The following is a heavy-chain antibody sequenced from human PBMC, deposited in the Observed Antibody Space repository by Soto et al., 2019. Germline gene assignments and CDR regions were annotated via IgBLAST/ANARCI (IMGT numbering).Heavy chain of an antibody. J-gene: IGHJ6*03. CDR3: ASSGGMVYYYYYMDV. CDR2: IYSGGST. Sequence: GGSLRLSCAASGFTVSSNYMSWVRQAPGKGLEWVSVIYSGGSTYYADSVKGRFTISRDNSKNTLYLQMNSPRAEDTAVYYCASSGGMVYYYYYMDVWGKGTTVTVSS. CDR1: GFTVSSNY. V-gene: IGHV3-66*01. D-gene: IGHD3-10*01.